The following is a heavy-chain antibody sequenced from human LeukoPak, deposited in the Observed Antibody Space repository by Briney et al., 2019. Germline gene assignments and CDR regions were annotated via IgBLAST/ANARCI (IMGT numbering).Heavy chain of an antibody. CDR3: AREWEPRGAYGMDV. CDR1: GGSISSYY. Sequence: SETLSLTCTVSGGSISSYYWSWIRQPPGKGLEWIGYIYYSGSTNYNPSLKSRVTISVDTSKNQFSLKLSSVTAADTAVYYCAREWEPRGAYGMDVWGQGTTVTVSS. J-gene: IGHJ6*02. D-gene: IGHD1-14*01. CDR2: IYYSGST. V-gene: IGHV4-59*01.